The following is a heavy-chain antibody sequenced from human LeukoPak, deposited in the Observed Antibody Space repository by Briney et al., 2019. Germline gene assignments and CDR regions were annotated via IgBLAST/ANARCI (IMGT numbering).Heavy chain of an antibody. CDR2: TNSRGSGE. V-gene: IGHV3-48*03. CDR3: AREGSIVPHQDLDS. Sequence: QPGGSLRLSCAASGFTFRSYEMNWVRQAPGKGLEWVSSTNSRGSGEYYADSVKGRFTISRDNAKNSLYLQMNSLRAEDTAVYYCAREGSIVPHQDLDSWGQGTLVTVSS. D-gene: IGHD2-8*01. J-gene: IGHJ4*02. CDR1: GFTFRSYE.